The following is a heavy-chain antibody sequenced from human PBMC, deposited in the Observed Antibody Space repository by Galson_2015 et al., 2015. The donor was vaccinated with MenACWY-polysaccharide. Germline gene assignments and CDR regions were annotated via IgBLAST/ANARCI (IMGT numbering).Heavy chain of an antibody. J-gene: IGHJ6*02. CDR2: ISKSGYSI. Sequence: PLRLSCAASGFSLGAWDMSWFRQAPGKGLEWLSYISKSGYSIYYGDSVKGRFAISRDNAKNSVYLQLNSLEVEDTAIYYCARGHYGLDVWGQGTTVTVSS. CDR1: GFSLGAWD. CDR3: ARGHYGLDV. V-gene: IGHV3-11*01.